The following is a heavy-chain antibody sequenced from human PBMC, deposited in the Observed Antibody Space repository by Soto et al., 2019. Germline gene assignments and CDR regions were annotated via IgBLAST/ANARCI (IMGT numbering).Heavy chain of an antibody. D-gene: IGHD3-22*01. CDR1: GGSVSSGSYY. CDR2: IYYSGST. Sequence: PSETLSLTCTVSGGSVSSGSYYWSWIRQPPGKGLEWIGYIYYSGSTNYNPSLKSRVTISVDTSKNQFSLKLSSVTAADTAVYYCARVRDSSGYYYLDYWGQGTLVTVSS. CDR3: ARVRDSSGYYYLDY. J-gene: IGHJ4*02. V-gene: IGHV4-61*01.